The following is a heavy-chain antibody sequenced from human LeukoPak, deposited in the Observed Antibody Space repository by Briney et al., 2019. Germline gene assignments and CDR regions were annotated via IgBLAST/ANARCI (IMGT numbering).Heavy chain of an antibody. Sequence: PSETLSLTCTVSGGPITNYFWSWIRQPPGKGLEWIGFIYYNGSTNYNPSLKSRVTISVDTSKNQFSLKLSSVTAADTAVYYCARVSVYSGYDEWGQGTLVTVSS. D-gene: IGHD5-12*01. J-gene: IGHJ4*02. CDR2: IYYNGST. CDR1: GGPITNYF. CDR3: ARVSVYSGYDE. V-gene: IGHV4-59*01.